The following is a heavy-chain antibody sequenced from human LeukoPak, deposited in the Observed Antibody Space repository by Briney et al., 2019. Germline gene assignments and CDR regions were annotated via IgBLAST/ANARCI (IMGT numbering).Heavy chain of an antibody. CDR2: INHRGST. CDR1: GGSFSGYY. Sequence: SETQSLTCAVYGGSFSGYYWSWIRQPPGKGLEWIGEINHRGSTNYNPSLKSRVTISVDTSKNQFSLKLSSVTAADTAVYYCARGRGSSGWFDAFDIWGQGTMVTVSS. J-gene: IGHJ3*02. V-gene: IGHV4-34*01. CDR3: ARGRGSSGWFDAFDI. D-gene: IGHD6-19*01.